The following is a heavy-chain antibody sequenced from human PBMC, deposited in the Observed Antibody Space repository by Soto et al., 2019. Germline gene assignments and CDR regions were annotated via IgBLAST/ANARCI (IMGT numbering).Heavy chain of an antibody. J-gene: IGHJ6*02. Sequence: QVQLVQSGAEVKKPGSSVKVSCKASGGTFSTYTITWVRQAPGQGLEWMGDIIPILGIANYAQEFQGRVTITADKSTATAYMELSSLRSEDTAMYYCARHSGYGMDVWGQGTTVTVS. CDR3: ARHSGYGMDV. CDR1: GGTFSTYT. V-gene: IGHV1-69*02. CDR2: IIPILGIA.